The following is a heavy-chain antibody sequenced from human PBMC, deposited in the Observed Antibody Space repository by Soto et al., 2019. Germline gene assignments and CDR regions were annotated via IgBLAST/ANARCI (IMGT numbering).Heavy chain of an antibody. CDR3: AKDRTPRGTIFGVVIKT. J-gene: IGHJ5*02. CDR1: GFTFSSYA. CDR2: ISGSGGST. V-gene: IGHV3-23*01. D-gene: IGHD3-3*01. Sequence: GGSLRLSCAASGFTFSSYAMSWVRQAPGKGLEWVSAISGSGGSTYYADSVKGRFTISRDNSKNTLYLQMNSLRAEDTAVYYCAKDRTPRGTIFGVVIKTWGQGTLVTVSS.